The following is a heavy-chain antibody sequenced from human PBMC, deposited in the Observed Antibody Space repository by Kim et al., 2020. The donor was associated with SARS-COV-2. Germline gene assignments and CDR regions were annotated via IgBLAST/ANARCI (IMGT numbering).Heavy chain of an antibody. CDR2: ISNIGTST. CDR3: VKDRIYRSNWYIFGS. CDR1: GFTFSNFA. D-gene: IGHD6-13*01. J-gene: IGHJ4*02. V-gene: IGHV3-23*01. Sequence: GGSLRLSCAASGFTFSNFAMTWVRQAPGKGLEWVASISNIGTSTDYADSVKGRFTISRDNSKNTLSLQMSSMRGGDTALYYCVKDRIYRSNWYIFGSWGQGTLVTVSS.